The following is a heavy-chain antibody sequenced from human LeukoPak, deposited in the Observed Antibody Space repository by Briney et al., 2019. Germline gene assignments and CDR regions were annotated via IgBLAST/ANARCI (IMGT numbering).Heavy chain of an antibody. V-gene: IGHV3-30*02. J-gene: IGHJ4*02. CDR2: IGHDGSNK. D-gene: IGHD3-22*01. CDR1: GFSFNKYG. Sequence: PGGSLRLSCAASGFSFNKYGMHWVRQAPGKGLEWVAYIGHDGSNKYYADSVKGRFTISRDSSKNTLYLQMNSQRAEDAAVYYCARDVRIVYYNRSPDYWGQGTLVTVSS. CDR3: ARDVRIVYYNRSPDY.